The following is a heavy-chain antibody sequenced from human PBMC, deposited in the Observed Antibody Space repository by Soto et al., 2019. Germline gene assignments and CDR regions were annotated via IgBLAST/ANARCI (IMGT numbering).Heavy chain of an antibody. CDR2: LIPIFGRA. Sequence: SVKVSCKTSGGSFNTYAIDWVRQAPGRGLEWMGGLIPIFGRANYAQKFQGRVTITADESTSTAYMEVSSLTYEDTAVYYCARKWNGAVGYNMDVWGQGTTVTVSS. V-gene: IGHV1-69*13. CDR3: ARKWNGAVGYNMDV. CDR1: GGSFNTYA. J-gene: IGHJ6*02. D-gene: IGHD1-1*01.